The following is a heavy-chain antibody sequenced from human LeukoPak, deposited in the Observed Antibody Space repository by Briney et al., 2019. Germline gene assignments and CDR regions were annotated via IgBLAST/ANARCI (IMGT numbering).Heavy chain of an antibody. CDR1: GFTFSDYS. CDR2: IRGDGGEK. D-gene: IGHD6-6*01. CDR3: ARGGAARPDF. Sequence: GESLRLSCAASGFTFSDYSMNWVRQAPGKGLEWVAKIRGDGGEKDHVASVKGRFTISRDNAKNSLYLQMNSLRVEDTAIYYCARGGAARPDFWGQGTLVTVSS. J-gene: IGHJ4*02. V-gene: IGHV3-7*01.